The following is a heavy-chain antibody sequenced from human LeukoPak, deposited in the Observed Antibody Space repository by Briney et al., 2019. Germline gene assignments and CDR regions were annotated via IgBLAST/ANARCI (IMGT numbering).Heavy chain of an antibody. Sequence: PGGSLRLSCAASGFTFSGYSVNWVRRAPGKGLEWVSAISGSSSSIYYADSVKGRFTISRDNAKNSLYLQMNSLRAEDTAVYYCAITYNDYFDYWGQGTLVTVCS. D-gene: IGHD5-24*01. CDR1: GFTFSGYS. CDR2: ISGSSSSI. J-gene: IGHJ4*02. CDR3: AITYNDYFDY. V-gene: IGHV3-21*01.